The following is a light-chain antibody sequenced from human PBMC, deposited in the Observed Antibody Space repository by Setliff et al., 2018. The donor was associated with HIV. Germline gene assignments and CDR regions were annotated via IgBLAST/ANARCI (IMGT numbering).Light chain of an antibody. CDR1: SSDVGSYNF. V-gene: IGLV2-14*03. Sequence: QSVLTQPASVSGSPGQSITLSCTGTSSDVGSYNFVSWYQQHPGRAPKLMIYDVTKRPSGVSDRFSGSKSGNTASLTISGLQTEDEADYYCCSYTSSLTYVFGTRTKVTVL. CDR2: DVT. CDR3: CSYTSSLTYV. J-gene: IGLJ1*01.